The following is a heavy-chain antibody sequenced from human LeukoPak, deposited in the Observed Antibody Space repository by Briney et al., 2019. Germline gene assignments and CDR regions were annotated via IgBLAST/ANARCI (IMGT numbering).Heavy chain of an antibody. V-gene: IGHV4-38-2*01. CDR1: GYSISSGYY. D-gene: IGHD3-16*02. CDR3: AGSKRVMITFGGVIAFNWFDP. J-gene: IGHJ5*02. Sequence: SETLSLTCAVSGYSISSGYYWGWIRQPPGKGLEWIGSIYHSGSTYYNPSLKGRVTISVDTSKNQFSLKLGSVTAADTAVYYCAGSKRVMITFGGVIAFNWFDPWGQGTLVTVSS. CDR2: IYHSGST.